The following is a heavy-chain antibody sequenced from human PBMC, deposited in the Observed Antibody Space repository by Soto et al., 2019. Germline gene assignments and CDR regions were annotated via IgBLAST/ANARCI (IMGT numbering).Heavy chain of an antibody. J-gene: IGHJ6*02. Sequence: ETLSLTCTVSAGFIRRYYWSWIRQPAGKGLEWVGRIYTSGSTNYNPSLKSRVTMSVDTSKNQFSLKLSSVTAADTAVYYCERDPVRYCHMGVGGFGEYYYEYGRDVWGQGTTVTV. D-gene: IGHD2-15*01. CDR1: AGFIRRYY. CDR2: IYTSGST. V-gene: IGHV4-4*07. CDR3: ERDPVRYCHMGVGGFGEYYYEYGRDV.